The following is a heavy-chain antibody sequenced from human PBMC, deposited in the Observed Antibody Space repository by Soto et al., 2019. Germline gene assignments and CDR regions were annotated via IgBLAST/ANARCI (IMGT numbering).Heavy chain of an antibody. CDR3: ARQRAWYGEWAYDI. Sequence: SETLSLTCTVSGGSISSYYWTWIRQPPGKGLEWIGYIYYSGNTNYNPSLKSRVTISVDTSKNQFSLKLSSVTAADTAVYYCARQRAWYGEWAYDIWGQGTMVTVSS. CDR1: GGSISSYY. D-gene: IGHD3-10*01. CDR2: IYYSGNT. V-gene: IGHV4-59*08. J-gene: IGHJ3*02.